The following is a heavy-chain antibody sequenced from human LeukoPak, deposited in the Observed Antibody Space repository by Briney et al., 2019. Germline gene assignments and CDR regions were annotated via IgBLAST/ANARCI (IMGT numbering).Heavy chain of an antibody. CDR1: GGSISSHY. V-gene: IGHV4-59*11. Sequence: SETLSLTCSVSGGSISSHYWIWFRQPPGKGLEWIGHRHDSGSSNYNPSLESRVTISIDTSKNQFSLKLNSVTAADTADYYCARAPVVRGVFGWFDFWGQGVLVTVSP. D-gene: IGHD3-10*01. J-gene: IGHJ5*01. CDR3: ARAPVVRGVFGWFDF. CDR2: RHDSGSS.